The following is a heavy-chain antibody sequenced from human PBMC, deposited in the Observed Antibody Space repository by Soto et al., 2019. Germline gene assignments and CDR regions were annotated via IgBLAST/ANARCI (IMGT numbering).Heavy chain of an antibody. D-gene: IGHD1-26*01. CDR3: AFGSATLDY. Sequence: LTCTLSGFSLSTNGMCVTWIRQPPGKALEWLARIDWDDDKYYSTSLRTRLTISKDTSKNQVVLKVTDMDPVDTAIYYCAFGSATLDYWGQGALVTGSS. J-gene: IGHJ4*02. V-gene: IGHV2-70*11. CDR2: IDWDDDK. CDR1: GFSLSTNGMC.